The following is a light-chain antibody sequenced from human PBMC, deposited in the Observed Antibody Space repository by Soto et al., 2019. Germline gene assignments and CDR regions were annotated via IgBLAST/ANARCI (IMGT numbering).Light chain of an antibody. CDR3: SSYTSSSTPGRV. J-gene: IGLJ1*01. CDR1: SSDVGSYNH. CDR2: DVS. V-gene: IGLV2-14*02. Sequence: QSVLTQPASVSGSPGQSITISCTGTSSDVGSYNHVSWYQQHPGKAPKLMIYDVSNRPSGVSNRFSGSKSGNTASLTISGLQAEDEADYYCSSYTSSSTPGRVFGTSTKVTVL.